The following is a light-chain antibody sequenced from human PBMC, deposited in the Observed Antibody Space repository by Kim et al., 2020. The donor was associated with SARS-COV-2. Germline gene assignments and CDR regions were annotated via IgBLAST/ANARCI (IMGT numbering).Light chain of an antibody. CDR3: QNYKRAPLT. CDR1: QDISNY. Sequence: DIQMTQSPSSLSASVGDRLTITCRASQDISNYLAWYQQKPGKVPKLLIYAASTLQSGVPPRFSGSGSGTDFTLTISGLQPEDVATYYCQNYKRAPLTFGQGTKVDIK. V-gene: IGKV1-27*01. J-gene: IGKJ1*01. CDR2: AAS.